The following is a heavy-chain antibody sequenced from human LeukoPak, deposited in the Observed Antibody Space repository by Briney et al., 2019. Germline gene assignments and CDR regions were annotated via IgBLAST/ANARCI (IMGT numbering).Heavy chain of an antibody. J-gene: IGHJ4*02. V-gene: IGHV1-69*01. Sequence: SVKVSCKASGGTFSSYAISWVRQAPGQGLEWMGGIIPIFGTANYAQKFQGRVTITADESTSTAYMELRSLRSDDTAVYYCARAHGYAADFDYWGQGTLVTVSS. D-gene: IGHD5-18*01. CDR2: IIPIFGTA. CDR3: ARAHGYAADFDY. CDR1: GGTFSSYA.